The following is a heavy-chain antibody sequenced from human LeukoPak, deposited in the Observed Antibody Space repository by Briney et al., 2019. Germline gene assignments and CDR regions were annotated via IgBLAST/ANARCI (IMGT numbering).Heavy chain of an antibody. CDR1: GGSISSYY. V-gene: IGHV4-4*07. D-gene: IGHD3-9*01. J-gene: IGHJ6*03. Sequence: SETLSLTCTVSGGSISSYYWSWIRQPPGKGLEWIGRIYTSGSTNYNPSLKSRVTMSVDTSKNQFSLKLSSVTAADTAVYYCARGQTPNVLRYFDWSFHYYYYMDVWGKGTTVTISS. CDR3: ARGQTPNVLRYFDWSFHYYYYMDV. CDR2: IYTSGST.